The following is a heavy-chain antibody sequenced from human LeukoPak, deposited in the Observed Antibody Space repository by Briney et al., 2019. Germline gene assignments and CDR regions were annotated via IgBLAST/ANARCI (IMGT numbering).Heavy chain of an antibody. CDR2: INPNSGGT. CDR3: ARSIAAPHYYMDV. Sequence: AASVKVSCKASGYTFTSYGISWVRQAPGQGLEWMGWINPNSGGTNYAQKFQGRVTMTRDTSISTAYMELSRLRSDDTAVYYCARSIAAPHYYMDVWGKGTTVTVSS. V-gene: IGHV1-2*02. J-gene: IGHJ6*03. D-gene: IGHD6-6*01. CDR1: GYTFTSYG.